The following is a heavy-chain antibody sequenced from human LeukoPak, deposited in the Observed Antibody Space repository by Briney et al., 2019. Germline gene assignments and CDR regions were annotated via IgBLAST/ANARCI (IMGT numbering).Heavy chain of an antibody. Sequence: TGGSLRLSCAASGFTFSSYAMHWVRQAPGKGLEWVAVISYDGSNKYYADSVKGRFTISRDNSKNTLYLQMNSLRAEDTAVYYCARDAVIGGYCTNGVCYRRRYFDYWGQGTLVTVSS. J-gene: IGHJ4*02. CDR1: GFTFSSYA. CDR2: ISYDGSNK. CDR3: ARDAVIGGYCTNGVCYRRRYFDY. D-gene: IGHD2-8*01. V-gene: IGHV3-30*04.